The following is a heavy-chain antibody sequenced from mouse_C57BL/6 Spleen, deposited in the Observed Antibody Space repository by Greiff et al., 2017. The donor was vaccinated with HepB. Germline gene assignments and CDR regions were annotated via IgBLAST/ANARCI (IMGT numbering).Heavy chain of an antibody. Sequence: EVQLQQSGPELVKPGASVKISCKASGYTFTDYYMNWVKQSHGKSLEWIGDINPNNGGTSYNQKFKGKATLTVDKSSSTAYMELRSLTSEDSAVYYCARSDDYDVDAYGGQGTLVTVSA. D-gene: IGHD2-4*01. V-gene: IGHV1-26*01. J-gene: IGHJ3*01. CDR1: GYTFTDYY. CDR3: ARSDDYDVDAY. CDR2: INPNNGGT.